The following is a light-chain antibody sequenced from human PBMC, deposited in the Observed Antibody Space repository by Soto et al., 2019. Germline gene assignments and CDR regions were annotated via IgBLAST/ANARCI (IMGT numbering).Light chain of an antibody. J-gene: IGKJ1*01. CDR3: MQPLQTPWT. V-gene: IGKV2-28*01. Sequence: DIVMTQSPLSLRVTPGEPASISCRSIQSLLHSSGYNYLHWYMKKTGQSTQIMRSLVSDRAPGVPDRVSGSGSGTDVTMKISRVEAEDGGVYEGMQPLQTPWTFGQGTKVDIK. CDR2: LVS. CDR1: QSLLHSSGYNY.